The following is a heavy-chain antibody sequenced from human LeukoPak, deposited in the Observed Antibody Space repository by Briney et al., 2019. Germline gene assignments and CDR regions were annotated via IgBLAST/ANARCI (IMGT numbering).Heavy chain of an antibody. CDR2: ISGSGGGT. CDR3: VKGVRIGVTSAFDI. J-gene: IGHJ3*02. V-gene: IGHV3-23*01. D-gene: IGHD1-26*01. CDR1: EFTFRSYA. Sequence: GGSLRLSCAASEFTFRSYAMSWVRQPPGKGLEWVSVISGSGGGTYYADSVKGRFTISRDNSKNTLYLQMNSLRAEDTAVYYCVKGVRIGVTSAFDIWGQGTMVTVSS.